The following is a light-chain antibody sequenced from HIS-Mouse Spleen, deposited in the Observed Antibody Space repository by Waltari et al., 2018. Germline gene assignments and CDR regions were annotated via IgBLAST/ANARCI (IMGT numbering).Light chain of an antibody. Sequence: SYVLTQPPSVSVAPGKTARITCGGNNIGSKSVHWYQQKPGQAPVLVVYEYSDRPSGIPGRFSGSNSGNTATLTISRVEAGDEADYYCQVWDSSSDHVVFGGGTKLTVL. J-gene: IGLJ2*01. CDR1: NIGSKS. CDR3: QVWDSSSDHVV. V-gene: IGLV3-21*03. CDR2: EYS.